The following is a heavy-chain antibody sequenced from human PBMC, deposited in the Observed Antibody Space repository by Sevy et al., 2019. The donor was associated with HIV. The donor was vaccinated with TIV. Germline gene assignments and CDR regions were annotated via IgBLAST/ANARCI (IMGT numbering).Heavy chain of an antibody. J-gene: IGHJ5*01. CDR3: ARSFIVVDGSGFDS. CDR2: IYHSGGT. CDR1: GYSISSGYY. Sequence: SETLSLTCAVSGYSISSGYYWGWIRQPPGKGLEWIGDIYHSGGTNYNPSLKSRVTISVDTSKNQFSLKLTSVTAADTAVYYCARSFIVVDGSGFDSWGQGTLVTVSS. V-gene: IGHV4-38-2*01. D-gene: IGHD2-21*01.